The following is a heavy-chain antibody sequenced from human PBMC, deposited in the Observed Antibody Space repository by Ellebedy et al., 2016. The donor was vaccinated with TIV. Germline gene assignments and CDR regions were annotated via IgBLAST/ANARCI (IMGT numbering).Heavy chain of an antibody. D-gene: IGHD5-18*01. J-gene: IGHJ6*02. CDR1: GFTFSSYW. V-gene: IGHV3-7*03. CDR2: IKQDGSEK. Sequence: GESLKISCAASGFTFSSYWMSWVRQAPGKGLEWVANIKQDGSEKYYVDSVKGRFTISRDNAKNSLYLQMNSLRAEDTAVYYCARTRPVDTAMDYYYYGMDVWGQGTTVTVSS. CDR3: ARTRPVDTAMDYYYYGMDV.